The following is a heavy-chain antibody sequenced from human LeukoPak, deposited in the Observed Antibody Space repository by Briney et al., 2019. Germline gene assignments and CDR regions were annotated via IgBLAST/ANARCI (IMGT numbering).Heavy chain of an antibody. CDR1: GFTFTIYW. CDR3: ARDSLVGFDP. D-gene: IGHD3-10*01. V-gene: IGHV3-7*01. Sequence: GGSLRLSCAASGFTFTIYWMSWVRQAPGKGLEWVANIKQDGSEKYYVDSVKGRFTISKDNARNSLYLQLNSLRAEDTAVYYCARDSLVGFDPWGQGTLVTVSS. CDR2: IKQDGSEK. J-gene: IGHJ5*02.